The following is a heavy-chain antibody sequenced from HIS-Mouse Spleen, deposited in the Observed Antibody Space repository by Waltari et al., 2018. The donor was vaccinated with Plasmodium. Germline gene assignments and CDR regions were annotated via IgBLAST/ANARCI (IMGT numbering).Heavy chain of an antibody. CDR3: SRVFKQHLNAVDI. Sequence: QVQLVQSGAEVKKRGASVKVSCKASGYTFTGYYMHWVRQAPGHGLEWRVCFNLTSGGTTSERKFPARVPMTRDTSISTAYMGLSRLRSDDTAVYYWSRVFKQHLNAVDIWGQGTMVTVSS. V-gene: IGHV1-2*02. CDR2: FNLTSGGT. CDR1: GYTFTGYY. D-gene: IGHD6-13*01. J-gene: IGHJ3*02.